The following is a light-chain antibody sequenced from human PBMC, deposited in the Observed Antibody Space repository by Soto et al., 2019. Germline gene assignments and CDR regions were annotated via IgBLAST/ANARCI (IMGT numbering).Light chain of an antibody. V-gene: IGLV2-14*03. Sequence: QSVLTQPASVSGSPGQSITISCTGTSTDVGLFELVSWYQHHPRKAPKLIIYDVNHRPSGISNRFSGSKSVNTASLTISGLQAEDEADYFCSSYTNDKTVIFGRGTKLTVL. J-gene: IGLJ2*01. CDR3: SSYTNDKTVI. CDR2: DVN. CDR1: STDVGLFEL.